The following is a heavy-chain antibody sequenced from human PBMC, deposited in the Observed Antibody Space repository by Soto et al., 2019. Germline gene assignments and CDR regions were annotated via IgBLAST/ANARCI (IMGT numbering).Heavy chain of an antibody. CDR2: INPSGGST. D-gene: IGHD2-15*01. CDR1: GCTFSSYA. Sequence: GASVKVSCKASGCTFSSYAISCVRQAPGQGLEWMGIINPSGGSTSYAQKFQGRVTMTRDTSTSTVYMELSSLRSEDTAVYYCARSVVVVAATPGVLSYWGQGTLVTVSS. J-gene: IGHJ4*02. CDR3: ARSVVVVAATPGVLSY. V-gene: IGHV1-46*01.